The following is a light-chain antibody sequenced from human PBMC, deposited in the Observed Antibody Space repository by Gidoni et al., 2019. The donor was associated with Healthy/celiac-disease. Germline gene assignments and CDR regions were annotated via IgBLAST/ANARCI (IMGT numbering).Light chain of an antibody. CDR2: DAS. CDR3: QQRSNWPPLT. V-gene: IGKV3-11*01. CDR1: QSVSSY. Sequence: EIVLTPSPATLSLSPGERATLSCRASQSVSSYLAWYQQKPGQAPRLLIYDASNRATGIPARFSGSGSGTDFILTISSLEPEDFAVYYCQQRSNWPPLTFGGGTKVEIK. J-gene: IGKJ4*01.